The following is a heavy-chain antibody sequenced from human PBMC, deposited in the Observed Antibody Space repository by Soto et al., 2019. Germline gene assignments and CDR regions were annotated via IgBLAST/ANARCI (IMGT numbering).Heavy chain of an antibody. D-gene: IGHD3-10*01. Sequence: ASVKVSCKASGYTFTSTGISWVRQAPGQGPEWMGWISGFNDKTNYAQKFQGRVTMTADTSTTTAYMEMRSLTSDDTAVYYCARDLDGSGSYYTDYWGQGTLVTVSS. V-gene: IGHV1-18*01. CDR2: ISGFNDKT. CDR1: GYTFTSTG. J-gene: IGHJ4*02. CDR3: ARDLDGSGSYYTDY.